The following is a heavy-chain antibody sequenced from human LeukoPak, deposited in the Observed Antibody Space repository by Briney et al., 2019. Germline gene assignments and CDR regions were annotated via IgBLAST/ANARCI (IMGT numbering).Heavy chain of an antibody. J-gene: IGHJ4*02. CDR1: GFTFSSYN. V-gene: IGHV3-21*01. Sequence: GGSLRLSCAASGFTFSSYNMNWVRQAPGKGLEWVSSISSGTSYIYYADSVKGRFTISRDNAKNSLYLQMNSLRAEDTAVFYCARDRIAVAGTYQDYWGQGTLVTVSS. CDR2: ISSGTSYI. D-gene: IGHD6-19*01. CDR3: ARDRIAVAGTYQDY.